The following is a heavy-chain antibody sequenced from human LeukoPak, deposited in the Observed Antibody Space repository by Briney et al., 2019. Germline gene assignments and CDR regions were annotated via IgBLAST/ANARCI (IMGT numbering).Heavy chain of an antibody. D-gene: IGHD6-25*01. J-gene: IGHJ4*02. CDR2: IKEDGSEK. CDR1: GFTFSSYW. Sequence: GGSLRLSCVASGFTFSSYWMSWVRQAPGKGLEWVANIKEDGSEKDYLDSVKGRFTISRANAKNSVYLQISSLRADDTAVYYCARDTRGGHFDYWGQGTLVTVSS. V-gene: IGHV3-7*03. CDR3: ARDTRGGHFDY.